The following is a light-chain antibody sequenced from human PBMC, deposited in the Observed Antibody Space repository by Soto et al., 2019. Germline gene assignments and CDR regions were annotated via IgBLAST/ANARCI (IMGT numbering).Light chain of an antibody. V-gene: IGLV1-40*01. CDR3: QSYESSLSGWV. J-gene: IGLJ3*02. Sequence: QSVLTQPPSVSGAPGQRVTISCTGSSSNIGAGYDVHWYQQLPGTAHKLLIYGNSNRPSGVPDRFSGSKSGTSASLAITGLQAEDEADYYCQSYESSLSGWVFGGGTKLTVL. CDR1: SSNIGAGYD. CDR2: GNS.